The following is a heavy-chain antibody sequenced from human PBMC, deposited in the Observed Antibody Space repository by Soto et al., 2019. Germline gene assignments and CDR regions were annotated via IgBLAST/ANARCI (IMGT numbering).Heavy chain of an antibody. Sequence: QVQLQESGPGLVRPGGTLSLTCTVSRNSITRSNWWSWVRQSPGEGLEWIGEVYHIGSTNYNPSRKSRITISVDKSRSQFSLSLNSVTAADTAVYFCARGGFCMNGICSTLEFWGPGILVTVSS. CDR3: ARGGFCMNGICSTLEF. D-gene: IGHD2-8*01. V-gene: IGHV4-4*01. CDR2: VYHIGST. CDR1: RNSITRSNW. J-gene: IGHJ4*02.